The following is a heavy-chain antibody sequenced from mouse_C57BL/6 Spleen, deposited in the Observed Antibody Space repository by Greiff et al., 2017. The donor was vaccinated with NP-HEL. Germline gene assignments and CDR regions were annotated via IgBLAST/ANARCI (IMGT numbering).Heavy chain of an antibody. CDR3: ARDWERGGY. CDR2: IHPNSGST. J-gene: IGHJ2*01. V-gene: IGHV1-64*01. Sequence: QVQLQQPGAELVKPGASVKLSCKASGYTFTSYWMHWVKQRPGQGLEWIGLIHPNSGSTNYNEKFKGKATLTVDKSSSTAYMQLSSLTSEDSAVYYGARDWERGGYWGQGTTLTVSS. D-gene: IGHD4-1*01. CDR1: GYTFTSYW.